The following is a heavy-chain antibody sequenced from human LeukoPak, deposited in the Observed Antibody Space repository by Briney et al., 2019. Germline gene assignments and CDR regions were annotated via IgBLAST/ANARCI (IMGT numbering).Heavy chain of an antibody. D-gene: IGHD6-13*01. V-gene: IGHV3-64*01. J-gene: IGHJ5*02. CDR1: GFTFSSYA. CDR3: ARAFSSWGWFDP. Sequence: GGSLRLSCAASGFTFSSYAMHWVRQAPGKGLEYVSAISSNGGSTYYANSVKGRFTISRDNAKNSLYLQMNSLRAEDTAVYYCARAFSSWGWFDPWGQGTLVTVSS. CDR2: ISSNGGST.